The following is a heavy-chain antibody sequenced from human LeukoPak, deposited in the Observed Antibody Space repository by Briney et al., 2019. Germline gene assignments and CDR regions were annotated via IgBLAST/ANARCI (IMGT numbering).Heavy chain of an antibody. V-gene: IGHV3-74*01. D-gene: IGHD6-19*01. J-gene: IGHJ5*02. CDR2: ITSDGSIT. Sequence: PGGSLRLSCAASGFTFSSYWMHWVRQAPGKGLVWVSRITSDGSITTYADFVKGRFTISRDNAKNTVYLQMNSLRAEDTAVYYCARVSSSSTNWFDPWGQGTLVTVSS. CDR3: ARVSSSSTNWFDP. CDR1: GFTFSSYW.